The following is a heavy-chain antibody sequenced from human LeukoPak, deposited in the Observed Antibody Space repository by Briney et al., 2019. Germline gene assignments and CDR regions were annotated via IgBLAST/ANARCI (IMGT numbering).Heavy chain of an antibody. Sequence: GGSLRLSCAASGFSFSNYGMNWVCQAPGKGLEWVSLISSSSSYIYYADSVKGRFTISRDNAKNSLYLQMNSLRAEDTAVYYCARCRNGYRNDVFDIWGQGTMVTVSS. CDR2: ISSSSSYI. CDR3: ARCRNGYRNDVFDI. CDR1: GFSFSNYG. V-gene: IGHV3-21*01. D-gene: IGHD5-24*01. J-gene: IGHJ3*02.